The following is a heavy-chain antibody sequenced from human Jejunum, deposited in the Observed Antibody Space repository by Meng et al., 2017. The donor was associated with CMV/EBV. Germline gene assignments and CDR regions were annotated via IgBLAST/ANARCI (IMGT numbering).Heavy chain of an antibody. CDR1: YS. V-gene: IGHV3-21*01. Sequence: YSMNWVRQAPGKGLEWVSSISGSGDNIYYADSVKGRFTISRDNAKNSLFLQMNSLRAEDTAVYYCARVNCSSSACYLTFHFYPMDVWGQGTTVTVSS. J-gene: IGHJ6*02. CDR2: ISGSGDNI. CDR3: ARVNCSSSACYLTFHFYPMDV. D-gene: IGHD2-2*01.